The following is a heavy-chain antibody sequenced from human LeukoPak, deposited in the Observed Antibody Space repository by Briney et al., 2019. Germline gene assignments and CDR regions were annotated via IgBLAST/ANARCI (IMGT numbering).Heavy chain of an antibody. Sequence: SETLSLTCNVSGGSIRSSSFFRGWIRQSPGKGLEWLGNIFYSGITYDNPSLKSRVTMSVDTSKNQFSLKLNSVTAADTAVYYCAKTIGGNAKGGSPYFDSWGQGTLVTVSS. CDR2: IFYSGIT. J-gene: IGHJ4*02. CDR3: AKTIGGNAKGGSPYFDS. V-gene: IGHV4-39*07. CDR1: GGSIRSSSFF. D-gene: IGHD1-26*01.